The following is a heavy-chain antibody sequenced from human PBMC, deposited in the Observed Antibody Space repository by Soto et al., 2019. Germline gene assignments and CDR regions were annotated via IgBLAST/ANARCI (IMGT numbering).Heavy chain of an antibody. CDR2: IFTIGST. V-gene: IGHV4-31*02. Sequence: SETRSLTWTVSGGAINSGAYYWGWIRQHPGKGLEWIGYIFTIGSTYYNPSLKSRVTIALDTSKNHFSLKLRSVTAADTAVYYCARVGSRGYSYGYAGYCGQGTLVTVSS. CDR3: ARVGSRGYSYGYAGY. J-gene: IGHJ4*02. D-gene: IGHD5-18*01. CDR1: GGAINSGAYY.